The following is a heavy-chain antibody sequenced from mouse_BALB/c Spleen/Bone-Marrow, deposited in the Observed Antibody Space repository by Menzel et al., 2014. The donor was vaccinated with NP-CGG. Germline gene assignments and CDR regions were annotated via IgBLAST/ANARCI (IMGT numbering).Heavy chain of an antibody. CDR1: GYSITSDYA. V-gene: IGHV3-2*02. D-gene: IGHD2-4*01. CDR3: ARGITTAWFAY. CDR2: ISYSGST. J-gene: IGHJ3*01. Sequence: DVQLQESGPGLVKPSQSLSLTCTVTGYSITSDYAWNWFRQFPGNKLEWMGYISYSGSTSYNPSLKSRISITRDTSKNQLFLQLNSVTTEDTATYYCARGITTAWFAYWGQGTLVTVSA.